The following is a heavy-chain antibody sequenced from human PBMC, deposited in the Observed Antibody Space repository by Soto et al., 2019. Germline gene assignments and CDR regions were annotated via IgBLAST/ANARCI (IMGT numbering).Heavy chain of an antibody. CDR3: ARDPNWNERYYYGMDV. V-gene: IGHV3-48*02. Sequence: GGSLRLSCAASGFTFSSYSMNWVRQAPGKGLEWVSYISSSSSTIYYADSVKGRFTISRDNAKNSLYLQMNSLRDEDTAVYYCARDPNWNERYYYGMDVWGQGTTVTVSS. CDR1: GFTFSSYS. D-gene: IGHD1-1*01. CDR2: ISSSSSTI. J-gene: IGHJ6*02.